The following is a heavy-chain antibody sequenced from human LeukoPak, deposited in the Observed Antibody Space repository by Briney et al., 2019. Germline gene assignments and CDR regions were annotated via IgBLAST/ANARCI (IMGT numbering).Heavy chain of an antibody. J-gene: IGHJ3*02. D-gene: IGHD2-2*01. CDR3: ARVGGVVVPAAIRSEDAFDI. CDR1: GGSISSGGYS. CDR2: IYHSGST. V-gene: IGHV4-30-2*01. Sequence: PSETLSLTCTVSGGSISSGGYSWSWIRQPPGKGLEWIGYIYHSGSTYYNPSLKSRVTISVDRSKNQFSLKLSSVTAADTAVYCCARVGGVVVPAAIRSEDAFDIWGQGTMVTVSS.